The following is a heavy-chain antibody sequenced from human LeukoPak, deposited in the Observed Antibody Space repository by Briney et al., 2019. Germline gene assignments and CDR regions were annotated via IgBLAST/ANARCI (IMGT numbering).Heavy chain of an antibody. J-gene: IGHJ4*02. V-gene: IGHV1-2*02. CDR1: GYISTAYY. D-gene: IGHD7-27*01. CDR2: INPNSGST. Sequence: ASVKVSCKASGYISTAYYLHWVRQAPGQGLEWMGWINPNSGSTNSAQKFQGRVTMTRDTSISTAYMELSRLTSDDTAVYYCARVSILGRTAFDYWGQGTLVTVSS. CDR3: ARVSILGRTAFDY.